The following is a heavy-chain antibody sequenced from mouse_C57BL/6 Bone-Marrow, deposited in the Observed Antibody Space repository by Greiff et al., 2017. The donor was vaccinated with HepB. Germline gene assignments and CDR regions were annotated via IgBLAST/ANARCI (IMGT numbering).Heavy chain of an antibody. CDR3: FDYDGYFDV. D-gene: IGHD2-4*01. CDR2: IHPNSGST. V-gene: IGHV1-64*01. CDR1: GYTFTSYW. Sequence: QVQLQQPGAELVKPGASVKLSCKASGYTFTSYWMHWVKQRPGHGLEWIGMIHPNSGSTNYNEKFKSKATLTVDKSSSTAYMQLSSLTSEDSAVYYCFDYDGYFDVWGTGTTVTVSS. J-gene: IGHJ1*03.